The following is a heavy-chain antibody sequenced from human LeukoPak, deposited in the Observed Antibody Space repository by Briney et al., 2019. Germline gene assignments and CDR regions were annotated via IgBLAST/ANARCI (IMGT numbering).Heavy chain of an antibody. J-gene: IGHJ5*02. CDR1: GYIFNNFW. CDR3: ARRGRGDWFDP. CDR2: IYAGDSDT. V-gene: IGHV5-51*01. D-gene: IGHD1-26*01. Sequence: GESLKISCKGVGYIFNNFWVAWVRQMPGKGLEWMGIIYAGDSDTRYSPSFQGQVTISADKTISTVYLQWSSLKVSDTAIYYCARRGRGDWFDPWGQGTLVTVSS.